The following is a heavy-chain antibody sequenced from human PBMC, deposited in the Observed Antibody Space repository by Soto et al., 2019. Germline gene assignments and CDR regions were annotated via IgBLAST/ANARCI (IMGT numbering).Heavy chain of an antibody. Sequence: ESGGGVVQPGRSLRLSCAASGFTFSSYGMHWVRQAPGKGLEWVAVISYDGSNKYYADSVKGRFTISRDNSKNTLYLQMNSLRAEDTAVYYCAKELGMATITGGDYWGQGTLVTVSS. V-gene: IGHV3-30*18. J-gene: IGHJ4*02. CDR3: AKELGMATITGGDY. CDR1: GFTFSSYG. D-gene: IGHD5-12*01. CDR2: ISYDGSNK.